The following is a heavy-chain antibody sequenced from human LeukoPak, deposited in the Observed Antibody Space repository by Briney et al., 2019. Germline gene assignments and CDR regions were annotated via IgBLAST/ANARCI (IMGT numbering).Heavy chain of an antibody. CDR3: ARERSGSYDY. J-gene: IGHJ4*02. D-gene: IGHD3-10*01. V-gene: IGHV3-53*01. Sequence: PGGSLRLSCAASGFTVSSNYMSWVREAPGKGLERVSVIYSGGSTYYADSVKGRFTISRDISKNTLYLQMNSLRAEYTAVYYCARERSGSYDYWGQRTLVSVSS. CDR2: IYSGGST. CDR1: GFTVSSNY.